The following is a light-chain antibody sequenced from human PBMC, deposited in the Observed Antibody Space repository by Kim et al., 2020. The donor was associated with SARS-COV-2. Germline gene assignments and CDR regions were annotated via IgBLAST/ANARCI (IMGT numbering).Light chain of an antibody. CDR2: WAS. CDR3: QQSYSVPIT. CDR1: QTVLYSSNNKNY. Sequence: DIVMTQSPDSLAVSLGERATINCKSSQTVLYSSNNKNYLAWYQQKPGQPPKLLIYWASTRESGVPDRFSGSGSGTDFTLTISSLQAEDVAVYYCQQSYSVPITFGQGTRLDIK. V-gene: IGKV4-1*01. J-gene: IGKJ5*01.